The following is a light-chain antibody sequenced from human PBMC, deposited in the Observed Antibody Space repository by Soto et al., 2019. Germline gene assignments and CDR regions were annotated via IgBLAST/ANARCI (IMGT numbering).Light chain of an antibody. CDR2: DAS. CDR3: QQYNSRVT. J-gene: IGKJ2*01. Sequence: DIQMTQSPSTLSASVGDRVTITCRASQSISSWLAWYQQKPGKAPKLLIYDASSLESGVPSRFSGSGSGTEFTLTISSLQPDDFATYYSQQYNSRVTFGQGTKLEIK. CDR1: QSISSW. V-gene: IGKV1-5*01.